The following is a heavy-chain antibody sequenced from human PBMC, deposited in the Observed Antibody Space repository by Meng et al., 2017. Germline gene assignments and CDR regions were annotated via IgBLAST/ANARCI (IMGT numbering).Heavy chain of an antibody. CDR1: GGSFSGYY. V-gene: IGHV4-34*01. CDR2: INHSGST. D-gene: IGHD3-10*01. J-gene: IGHJ5*02. Sequence: QVQLQQLGAGLLKPLETLSLTCAVYGGSFSGYYWSGIRQPPGKGLEWIGEINHSGSTNYNPSLKSRVTISVDTSKNQFSLKLSSVTAADTAVYYCARGRWRGNRFDPWGQGTLVTVSS. CDR3: ARGRWRGNRFDP.